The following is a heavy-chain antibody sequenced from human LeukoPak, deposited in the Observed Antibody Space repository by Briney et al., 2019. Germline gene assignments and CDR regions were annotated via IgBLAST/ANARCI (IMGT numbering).Heavy chain of an antibody. CDR2: INCNGGST. CDR3: ARDRESCGGDCYSSNDAFDI. J-gene: IGHJ3*02. V-gene: IGHV3-20*04. Sequence: GGSLRLSCAASGFTFDDYGMSWVRQAPGKGLEWVSDINCNGGSTGYADSVKGRFTISRDNAKNSLYLQMNSLRAEDTALYYCARDRESCGGDCYSSNDAFDIWGQGTMVTVSS. D-gene: IGHD2-21*02. CDR1: GFTFDDYG.